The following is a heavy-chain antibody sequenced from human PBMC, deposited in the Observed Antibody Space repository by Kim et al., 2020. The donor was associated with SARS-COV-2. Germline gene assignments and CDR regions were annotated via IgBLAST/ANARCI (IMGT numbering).Heavy chain of an antibody. CDR2: VSATDGST. CDR3: ARLTDY. Sequence: GGSLRLSCVASGFTFSSRSMSWVRQVPGKGLEWVSSVSATDGSTFYADSVKGRFIISRDISKNTLYLKLNNLRAEDTAVYYCARLTDYWGQGTLLTVSS. D-gene: IGHD2-8*01. J-gene: IGHJ4*02. CDR1: GFTFSSRS. V-gene: IGHV3-23*01.